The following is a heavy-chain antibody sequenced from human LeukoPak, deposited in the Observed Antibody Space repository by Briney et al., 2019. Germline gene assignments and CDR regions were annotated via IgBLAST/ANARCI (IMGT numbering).Heavy chain of an antibody. CDR2: ISYDGSNK. D-gene: IGHD2-2*01. CDR1: GFTFSSYA. V-gene: IGHV3-30-3*01. CDR3: ANSPNIVVTTTGPRADY. Sequence: PGGSLRLSCAASGFTFSSYAMHWVRQAPGKGLEWVAVISYDGSNKYYADSVKGRFTISRDNSKNTLYLQMNSLRAEDTAVYYCANSPNIVVTTTGPRADYWGQGTLVTVSS. J-gene: IGHJ4*02.